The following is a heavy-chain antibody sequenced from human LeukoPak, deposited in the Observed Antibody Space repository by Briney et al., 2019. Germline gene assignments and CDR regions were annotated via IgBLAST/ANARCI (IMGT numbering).Heavy chain of an antibody. J-gene: IGHJ5*02. Sequence: ASVKVSCKASGYTFTSYGISWVRQAPGQGLEWLGWISAYNGNTNYAQKLQGRVTMTTDTSTSTAYMELRSLRSDDTAVYYCARDAITIFGAGGWFDPWGQGTLVTVPS. CDR2: ISAYNGNT. CDR3: ARDAITIFGAGGWFDP. V-gene: IGHV1-18*01. D-gene: IGHD3-3*01. CDR1: GYTFTSYG.